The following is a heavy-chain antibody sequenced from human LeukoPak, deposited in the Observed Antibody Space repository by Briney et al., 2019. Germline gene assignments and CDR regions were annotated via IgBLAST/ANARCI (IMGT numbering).Heavy chain of an antibody. CDR3: AASPVSGDDSDY. V-gene: IGHV1-58*02. Sequence: SVKVSCKASGFTFTSSAMQWVRQARGQRLEWIGWIVVGSGNTKYAQKFQERVTITRDMSTSTAYMELSSLRSEDTAMYYCAASPVSGDDSDYWGQGTLVTVSS. J-gene: IGHJ4*02. CDR2: IVVGSGNT. D-gene: IGHD5-12*01. CDR1: GFTFTSSA.